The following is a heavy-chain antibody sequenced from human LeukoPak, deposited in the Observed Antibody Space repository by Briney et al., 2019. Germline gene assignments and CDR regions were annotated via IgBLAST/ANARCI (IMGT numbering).Heavy chain of an antibody. CDR3: ARSLKVSAALDVFDI. D-gene: IGHD2-2*01. CDR2: ISRSGGSI. Sequence: GGSLRLSCAASEFTFSSHSMNWVRQAPGKGLEWVSSISRSGGSICYADSLKGRFTISRDNAKNSLYLQMNSLRAEDTAVYFCARSLKVSAALDVFDIWGQGTMVTVSS. CDR1: EFTFSSHS. V-gene: IGHV3-21*01. J-gene: IGHJ3*02.